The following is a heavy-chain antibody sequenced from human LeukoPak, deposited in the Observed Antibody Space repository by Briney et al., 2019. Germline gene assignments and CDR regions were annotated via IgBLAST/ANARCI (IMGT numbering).Heavy chain of an antibody. Sequence: SETLSLTCAVYGGSFSGYYWSWIRQPPGKGLEWIGEINHSGSTNYNPSLKSRVTISVDTSKNQFSLKLSSVTAADTAVYYCARAHMYYDYIWGSYRRYYFDYWGQGTLVTVST. J-gene: IGHJ4*02. D-gene: IGHD3-16*02. CDR2: INHSGST. V-gene: IGHV4-34*01. CDR1: GGSFSGYY. CDR3: ARAHMYYDYIWGSYRRYYFDY.